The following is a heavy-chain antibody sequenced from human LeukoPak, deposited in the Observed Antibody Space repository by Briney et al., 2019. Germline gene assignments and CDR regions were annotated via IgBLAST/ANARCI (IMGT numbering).Heavy chain of an antibody. CDR2: IYYSGST. D-gene: IGHD3-22*01. Sequence: SETLSLTCTVSGGSISSSSYYWSWIRQPPGKGLEWIGYIYYSGSTNYNPSLKSRVTISVDTSKNQFSLKLSSVTAADTAVYYCARVGGITMIVVLITDAFDIWGQGTMVPSLQ. CDR1: GGSISSSSYY. J-gene: IGHJ3*02. CDR3: ARVGGITMIVVLITDAFDI. V-gene: IGHV4-61*01.